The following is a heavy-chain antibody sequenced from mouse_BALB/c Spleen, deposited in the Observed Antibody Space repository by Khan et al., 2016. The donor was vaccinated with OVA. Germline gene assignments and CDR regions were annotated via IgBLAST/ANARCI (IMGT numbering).Heavy chain of an antibody. CDR2: ISYSGST. CDR3: ASELGRYYALDY. V-gene: IGHV3-2*02. J-gene: IGHJ4*01. D-gene: IGHD4-1*01. Sequence: EVQLQESGPGLVKPSQSLSLTCTVTGYSITSDYAWNWIRQFPGNKLEWMGYISYSGSTTYNPSLKSRISITRDTSKDQFFLQLKSGTSEDTATYYWASELGRYYALDYWGQGTSVTVSS. CDR1: GYSITSDYA.